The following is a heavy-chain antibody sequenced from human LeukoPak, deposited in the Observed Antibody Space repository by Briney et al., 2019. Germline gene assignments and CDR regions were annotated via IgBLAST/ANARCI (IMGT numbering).Heavy chain of an antibody. CDR3: AIRGAYCSSTSCYTSFDY. Sequence: SEALSLTCAVYGGSCSGYYWSWIRQPPGKGLEWIGEINHSGSTNYNPSLKSRVTISVDTSKNQFSLKLSSVTAADTAVYYCAIRGAYCSSTSCYTSFDYWGQGTLVTVSS. D-gene: IGHD2-2*02. CDR1: GGSCSGYY. V-gene: IGHV4-34*01. CDR2: INHSGST. J-gene: IGHJ4*02.